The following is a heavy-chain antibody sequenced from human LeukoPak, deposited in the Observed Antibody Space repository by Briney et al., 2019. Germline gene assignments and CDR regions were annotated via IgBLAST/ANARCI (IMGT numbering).Heavy chain of an antibody. CDR2: IDPRDSYT. J-gene: IGHJ4*02. Sequence: GESLKISCKGSGYSFTSYWINWVRQMPGKGLEWMGRIDPRDSYTNYSPSFQGHVAISTDKSISTAYLQCSSLKASDTAMYYCARQGLDGDYVDYWGQGTLVTVSS. CDR1: GYSFTSYW. CDR3: ARQGLDGDYVDY. D-gene: IGHD4-17*01. V-gene: IGHV5-10-1*01.